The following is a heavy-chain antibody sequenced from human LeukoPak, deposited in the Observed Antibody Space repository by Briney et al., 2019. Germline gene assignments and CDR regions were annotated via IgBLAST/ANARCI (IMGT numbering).Heavy chain of an antibody. D-gene: IGHD1-26*01. CDR1: VGFFGAHY. CDR3: VREASGSPDYFDS. J-gene: IGHJ4*02. CDR2: ISHSGST. Sequence: SETLSLTCAVYVGFFGAHYWSWVRQSPGKGLEWIGEISHSGSTNYNPSLKSRVTISVDTSKNQFSLKLNSVTAADTAVYYCVREASGSPDYFDSWGQGTLVTVSS. V-gene: IGHV4-34*01.